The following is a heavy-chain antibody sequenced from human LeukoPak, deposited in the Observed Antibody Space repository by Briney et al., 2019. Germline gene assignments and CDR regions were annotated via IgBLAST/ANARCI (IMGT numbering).Heavy chain of an antibody. V-gene: IGHV4-59*08. CDR2: IYYSGST. CDR3: ARHGYIYTSAFDI. Sequence: SETLSLTCTVSGGSISSYYWSWIRQPPGKGLEWIGYIYYSGSTNYNPSLKSRVTISVDTSKNQFSLKLISVTAADTAVYYCARHGYIYTSAFDIRGQGTMVTVSS. CDR1: GGSISSYY. J-gene: IGHJ3*02. D-gene: IGHD5-18*01.